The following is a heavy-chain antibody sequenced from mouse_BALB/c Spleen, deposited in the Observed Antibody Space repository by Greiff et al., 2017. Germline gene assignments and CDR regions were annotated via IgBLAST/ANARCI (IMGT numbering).Heavy chain of an antibody. J-gene: IGHJ4*01. D-gene: IGHD1-1*01. CDR2: ISSGGST. CDR1: GFTFSSYA. V-gene: IGHV5-6-5*01. CDR3: ARGYYYGSSLYAMDY. Sequence: EVQLVESGGGLVKPGGSLKLSCAASGFTFSSYAMSWVRQTPEKRLEWVASISSGGSTSYPDSVKGRFTISRDNARNILYLQMSSLRSEDTAMYYCARGYYYGSSLYAMDYWGQGTSVTVSS.